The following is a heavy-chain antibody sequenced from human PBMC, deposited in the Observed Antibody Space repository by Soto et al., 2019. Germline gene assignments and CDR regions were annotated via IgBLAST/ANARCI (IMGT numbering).Heavy chain of an antibody. V-gene: IGHV1-3*01. D-gene: IGHD1-1*01. CDR2: INGGNENT. CDR1: GYSFTTYA. J-gene: IGHJ4*02. Sequence: QVQVVQSGAEVKKPGASVKVSCKASGYSFTTYAMHWVRQAPGQGLEWMGWINGGNENTKYSQKFQGRVTITRDTSANTVYMELNSLISEDTSIYYCARQRQVPRIFDYWGQGTLVTVSS. CDR3: ARQRQVPRIFDY.